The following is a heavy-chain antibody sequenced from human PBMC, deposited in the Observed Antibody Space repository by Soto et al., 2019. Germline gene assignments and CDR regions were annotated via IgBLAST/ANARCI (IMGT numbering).Heavy chain of an antibody. D-gene: IGHD6-13*01. CDR2: IDPSGGST. CDR3: ARDRGRAAAGEYYYYGMDV. V-gene: IGHV1-46*01. Sequence: QVQLVQSGAEVKNPGASVSVSCRASAYTFTSYCIHWVRQAPGQGLEWMGVIDPSGGSTNYAQKFQGRVTMTRDASTNTVYMELSSLRSDDTALYYCARDRGRAAAGEYYYYGMDVWGQGTTVTVSS. CDR1: AYTFTSYC. J-gene: IGHJ6*02.